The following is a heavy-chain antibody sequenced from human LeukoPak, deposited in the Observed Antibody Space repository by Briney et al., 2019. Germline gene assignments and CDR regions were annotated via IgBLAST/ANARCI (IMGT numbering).Heavy chain of an antibody. CDR1: GFTFSSYE. D-gene: IGHD3-10*01. Sequence: GGSLRLSCAASGFTFSSYEMNWVRQAPGKGLEWVSYISSSGSTIYYADSVKGRFTISRDNSKNTLYLQMNSLRAEDTAVYYCAKTMVRGVIITKYYSDYWGQGTLVTVSS. CDR2: ISSSGSTI. J-gene: IGHJ4*02. V-gene: IGHV3-48*03. CDR3: AKTMVRGVIITKYYSDY.